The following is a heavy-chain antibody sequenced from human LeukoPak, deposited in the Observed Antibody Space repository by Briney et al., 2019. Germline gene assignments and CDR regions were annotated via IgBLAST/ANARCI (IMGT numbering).Heavy chain of an antibody. CDR2: INPSGGST. D-gene: IGHD3-3*01. J-gene: IGHJ5*02. CDR1: EYTFTSYY. CDR3: ARGGTIFGVVIYHNWFDP. V-gene: IGHV1-46*01. Sequence: ASVKVSCKASEYTFTSYYMHWVRQAPGQGLEWMGIINPSGGSTSYAQKFQGRVTMTRDMSTSTVYMELSSLRSEDTAVYYCARGGTIFGVVIYHNWFDPWGQGTLVTVSS.